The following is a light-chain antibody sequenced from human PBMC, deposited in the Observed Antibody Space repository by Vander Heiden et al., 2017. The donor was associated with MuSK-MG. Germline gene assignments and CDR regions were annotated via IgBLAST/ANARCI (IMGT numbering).Light chain of an antibody. V-gene: IGLV1-44*01. J-gene: IGLJ2*01. CDR2: SND. CDR1: ASNIGSNA. Sequence: QSVLTQPPSASGTPGQRVIISRSGSASNIGSNAVNWNQQVPGTAPKLLIYSNDQWPSGVPDRYSGSRSGTSASLAISGLQSEDEADYYCATWDDSLDGPVFGGGTKLTVL. CDR3: ATWDDSLDGPV.